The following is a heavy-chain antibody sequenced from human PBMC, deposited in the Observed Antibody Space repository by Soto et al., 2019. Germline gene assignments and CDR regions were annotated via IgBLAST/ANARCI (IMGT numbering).Heavy chain of an antibody. D-gene: IGHD5-18*01. CDR1: AYTFTSYC. CDR2: ISAYNGNT. V-gene: IGHV1-18*01. J-gene: IGHJ5*02. CDR3: ARGIGYSYGFNWFDP. Sequence: DSVNXSCKASAYTFTSYCISWVRQAPGQGLEWMGWISAYNGNTNYAQKLQGRVTMTTDTSTSTAYMELRSLRSDDTAVYYCARGIGYSYGFNWFDPWGQGTLVTVSS.